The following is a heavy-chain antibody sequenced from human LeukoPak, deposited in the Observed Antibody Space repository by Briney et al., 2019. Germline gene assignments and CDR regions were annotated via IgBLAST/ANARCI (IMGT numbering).Heavy chain of an antibody. D-gene: IGHD1-26*01. CDR1: GFTFSSYW. CDR3: ASSGTYEVALDI. J-gene: IGHJ3*02. V-gene: IGHV3-7*01. Sequence: PGGSLRLSCAGSGFTFSSYWISWVRQAPGKGLEWVANINQDGSRRHYVDSVRGRFTISRDNGKRTVYLQMNSLRPEDTAVYYCASSGTYEVALDIWGQGTMVTVSS. CDR2: INQDGSRR.